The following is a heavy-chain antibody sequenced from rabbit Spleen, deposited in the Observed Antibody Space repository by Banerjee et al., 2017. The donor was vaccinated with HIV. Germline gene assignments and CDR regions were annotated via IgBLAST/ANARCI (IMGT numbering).Heavy chain of an antibody. Sequence: EESGGDLVQPEGSLTLTCKASGFSFSSSDWIWWVRQAAGKGLEWIACIDVTKSGNTYYATWAKGRFTISKTSSITVTLQMTSLTAADTATYFCAREDNYDNYPFNLWGPGTLVTVS. V-gene: IGHV1S45*01. CDR2: IDVTKSGNT. CDR1: GFSFSSSDW. CDR3: AREDNYDNYPFNL. D-gene: IGHD2-1*01. J-gene: IGHJ4*01.